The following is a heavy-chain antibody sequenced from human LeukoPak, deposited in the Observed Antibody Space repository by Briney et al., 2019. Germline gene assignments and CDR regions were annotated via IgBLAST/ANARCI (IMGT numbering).Heavy chain of an antibody. Sequence: ASVKVSCKASGYTFTSYYMHWVRQAPGQGLEWMGIINPSGGSTSYAQKFQGRVTMTRDTSTSTVYMELSSLRSEDTAVYYCARNHSPSPIIAVAGTEDYWGQGILVTVSS. CDR3: ARNHSPSPIIAVAGTEDY. J-gene: IGHJ4*02. CDR1: GYTFTSYY. D-gene: IGHD6-19*01. CDR2: INPSGGST. V-gene: IGHV1-46*01.